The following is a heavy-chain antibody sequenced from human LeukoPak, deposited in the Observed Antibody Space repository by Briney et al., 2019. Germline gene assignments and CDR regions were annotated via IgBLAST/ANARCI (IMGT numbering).Heavy chain of an antibody. D-gene: IGHD3-3*01. V-gene: IGHV1-69*13. CDR1: GGTFSSYA. Sequence: ASVKVSCKASGGTFSSYAISWVRQAPGQGLEWMGGIIPIFGTANYAQKFQGRVTITADESTSTAYMELSSLRSEDTAVYYCARALLPSYYDFWSGYSPFDYWGQGTLVTVSS. CDR3: ARALLPSYYDFWSGYSPFDY. J-gene: IGHJ4*02. CDR2: IIPIFGTA.